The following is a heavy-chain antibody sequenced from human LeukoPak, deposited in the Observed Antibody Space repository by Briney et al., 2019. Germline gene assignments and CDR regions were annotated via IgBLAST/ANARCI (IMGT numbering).Heavy chain of an antibody. CDR3: AKDRDYYDSSGPFQH. CDR1: GFTFSSYC. D-gene: IGHD3-22*01. V-gene: IGHV3-23*01. CDR2: ISGRRGST. Sequence: GGTLRLSCAASGFTFSSYCMSWVRQAPGKGLEWVSAISGRRGSTYYADSVKGRFTISRDNSKNTLYLQMNSLRAEDTAVYYCAKDRDYYDSSGPFQHWGQGTLVTVSS. J-gene: IGHJ1*01.